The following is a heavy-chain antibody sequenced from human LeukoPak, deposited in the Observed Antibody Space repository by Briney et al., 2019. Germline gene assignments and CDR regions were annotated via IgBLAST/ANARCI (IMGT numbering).Heavy chain of an antibody. D-gene: IGHD5-18*01. CDR2: INHSGST. CDR3: ARAVTYSYGYYFDY. J-gene: IGHJ4*02. Sequence: PSETLSLTCAVYGGSFSGYYWSWIRQPPGKGLEWIGEINHSGSTNYNPSLKSRVTISVDTSKNQFSLKLSSVTAADTAVYYCARAVTYSYGYYFDYWGQGTLVTVPS. CDR1: GGSFSGYY. V-gene: IGHV4-34*01.